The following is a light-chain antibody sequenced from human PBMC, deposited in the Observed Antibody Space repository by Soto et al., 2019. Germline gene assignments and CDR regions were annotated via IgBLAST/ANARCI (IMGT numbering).Light chain of an antibody. CDR3: SSYTTSSTPVV. J-gene: IGLJ2*01. V-gene: IGLV2-14*01. CDR2: DVS. Sequence: QSSLTQPASVSGSPGQSITISCTGTSSDVGAYNYVSWYQQHPGKVPKLMIYDVSDRPSGVSNRFSGSKSDNTASLTISGLQAEDEADYYCSSYTTSSTPVVFGGGTKVTVL. CDR1: SSDVGAYNY.